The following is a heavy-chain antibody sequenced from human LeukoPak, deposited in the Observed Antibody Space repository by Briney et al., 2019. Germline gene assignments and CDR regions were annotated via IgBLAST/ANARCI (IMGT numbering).Heavy chain of an antibody. D-gene: IGHD5-24*01. CDR1: GASLNDYY. CDR3: ASGAADGYNLGFDY. Sequence: KTSETLSLTCTVSGASLNDYYWSWIRQPPGKALEWIGFIHSSGSANSNPSLTSRVTISIDTSKNQFSLNLRSLTAADTAVYFCASGAADGYNLGFDYWGQGTLAAVSS. J-gene: IGHJ4*02. CDR2: IHSSGSA. V-gene: IGHV4-59*12.